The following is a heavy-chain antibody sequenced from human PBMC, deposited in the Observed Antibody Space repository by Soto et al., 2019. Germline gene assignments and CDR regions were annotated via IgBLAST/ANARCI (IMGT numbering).Heavy chain of an antibody. V-gene: IGHV4-39*01. Sequence: PSETLSLTCTVSGCSTSSSSYQLVWIRQPPGKGLEWIGNVYYNGNTYYNPSLKSRLTISVDTSNNQFSLKVKSVTAADTAVYYCARLSGSYNDRYFDYWGQGTLVTVSS. CDR1: GCSTSSSSYQ. CDR2: VYYNGNT. J-gene: IGHJ4*02. D-gene: IGHD1-26*01. CDR3: ARLSGSYNDRYFDY.